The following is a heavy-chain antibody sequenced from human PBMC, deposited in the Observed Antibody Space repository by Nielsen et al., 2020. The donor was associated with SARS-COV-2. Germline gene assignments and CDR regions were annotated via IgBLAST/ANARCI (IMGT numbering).Heavy chain of an antibody. CDR3: ARDGYSSPSRRNYYMDV. V-gene: IGHV1-69*13. CDR2: IIPIFGTA. J-gene: IGHJ6*03. CDR1: GGTFSSYA. Sequence: SVKVSCKASGGTFSSYAISWVRQAPGQGLEWMGGIIPIFGTANYAQKFQGRVTITADESTSTAYMELSSLRSDDTAVYYCARDGYSSPSRRNYYMDVWGKGTTVTVSS. D-gene: IGHD6-13*01.